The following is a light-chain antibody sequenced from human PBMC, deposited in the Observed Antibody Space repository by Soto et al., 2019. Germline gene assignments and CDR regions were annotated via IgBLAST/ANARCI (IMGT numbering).Light chain of an antibody. Sequence: QAVVTQEPSLTVSPGGTVTLTCASSTGAVTSSHFPYWFQQKPGQAPRTLIYDTANKHSWTPARFSGSLLGGKAALTLSGAQPEDEADYYCLLCHGGPWVFGGGTKLTVL. CDR3: LLCHGGPWV. CDR1: TGAVTSSHF. J-gene: IGLJ3*02. V-gene: IGLV7-46*01. CDR2: DTA.